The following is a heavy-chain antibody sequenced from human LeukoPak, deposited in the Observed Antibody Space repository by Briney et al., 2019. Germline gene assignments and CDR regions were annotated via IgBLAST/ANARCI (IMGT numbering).Heavy chain of an antibody. V-gene: IGHV4-39*07. J-gene: IGHJ6*02. CDR3: ARDLVNVEYYYVMDV. Sequence: SETLSLTCTVSGGSISSSSNYWGWIRQPPGKGLEWIGSIYYSGSTYYNPSLKSRVTISVDTSKNQFSLKLSSVTAADTAVYYCARDLVNVEYYYVMDVWGQGTTVTVSS. D-gene: IGHD1-1*01. CDR2: IYYSGST. CDR1: GGSISSSSNY.